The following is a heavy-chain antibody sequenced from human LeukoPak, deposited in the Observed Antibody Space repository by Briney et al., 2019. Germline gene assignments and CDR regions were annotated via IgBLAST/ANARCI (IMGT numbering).Heavy chain of an antibody. J-gene: IGHJ3*02. D-gene: IGHD3-22*01. Sequence: GGSLRLSCAASGFTFSSYEMNWVRQAPGKGLEWVSYISSSGSTIYYVDSVKGRFTISRDNAKNSLYLQMNSLRAEDTAVYYCARGRITMIVDASDIWGQGTMVTVSS. V-gene: IGHV3-48*03. CDR2: ISSSGSTI. CDR1: GFTFSSYE. CDR3: ARGRITMIVDASDI.